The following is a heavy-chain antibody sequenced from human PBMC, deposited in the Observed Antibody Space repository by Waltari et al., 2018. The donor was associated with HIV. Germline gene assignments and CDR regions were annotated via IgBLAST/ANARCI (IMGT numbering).Heavy chain of an antibody. J-gene: IGHJ4*02. D-gene: IGHD3-22*01. CDR1: GGSISSSSYY. V-gene: IGHV4-39*01. Sequence: QLQLQESGPGLVKPSETLSLTCTVSGGSISSSSYYWGWIRQPPGKGLEWIGNIYYSGSTYYSPALKSGVTMSVDTSKNQFSLKLSSVTAADTAVYYCARLEIDNSGYYYDDHWGQGTLVTVSS. CDR2: IYYSGST. CDR3: ARLEIDNSGYYYDDH.